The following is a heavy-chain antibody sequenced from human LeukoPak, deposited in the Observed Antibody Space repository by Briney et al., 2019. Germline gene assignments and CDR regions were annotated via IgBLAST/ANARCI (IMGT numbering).Heavy chain of an antibody. J-gene: IGHJ4*02. Sequence: PSETLSLTCTVSGVSISSSSYYWGWIRQPPGKGLEWIGSIYYSGSTYYNPSLKSRVTISVDTSKNQFSLKLSSVTAADTAVYYCAGSSTAMVTPFDYWGQGTLVTVSS. V-gene: IGHV4-39*01. D-gene: IGHD5-18*01. CDR3: AGSSTAMVTPFDY. CDR2: IYYSGST. CDR1: GVSISSSSYY.